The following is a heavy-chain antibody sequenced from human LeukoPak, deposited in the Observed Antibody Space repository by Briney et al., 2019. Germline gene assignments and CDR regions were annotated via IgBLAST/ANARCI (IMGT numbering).Heavy chain of an antibody. Sequence: GGSLRLSCAASGFTFSSYGMHWVRQAPGKGLEWVAVIWYDGSNKYYADSVKGRFTISRDNSKNTLYLQMNSLRAEDTAVYYCAREWYCSSTSCYGEEGYYYGMDVWGQGTTVTVSS. CDR2: IWYDGSNK. CDR1: GFTFSSYG. D-gene: IGHD2-2*01. CDR3: AREWYCSSTSCYGEEGYYYGMDV. V-gene: IGHV3-33*01. J-gene: IGHJ6*02.